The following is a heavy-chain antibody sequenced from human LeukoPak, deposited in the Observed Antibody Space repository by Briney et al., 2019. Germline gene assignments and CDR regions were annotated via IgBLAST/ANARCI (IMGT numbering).Heavy chain of an antibody. V-gene: IGHV3-30*18. D-gene: IGHD4-17*01. J-gene: IGHJ4*02. Sequence: GRSLRFSCAASGFTFSSYGMHWVRQAPGKGLEWVAVISYDGSYKYYADSVKGRFTTSRDNSKNTLYLQMNSLRAEDTAVYYCAKVGDYGDYALDYWGQGPLVTVSS. CDR2: ISYDGSYK. CDR1: GFTFSSYG. CDR3: AKVGDYGDYALDY.